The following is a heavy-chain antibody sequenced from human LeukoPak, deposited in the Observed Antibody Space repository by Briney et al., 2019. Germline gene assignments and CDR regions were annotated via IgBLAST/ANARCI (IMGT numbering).Heavy chain of an antibody. CDR1: GFTFDDYG. J-gene: IGHJ3*02. CDR3: ARKCSSTSCYMSAFDI. Sequence: GGSLRLSCAASGFTFDDYGMSWVRQAPGKGLELVSGINWNGGSTGYADSVKGRFTISRDNAKNSLYLQMNSLRAEDTALYYCARKCSSTSCYMSAFDIWGQGTMVTVSS. D-gene: IGHD2-2*02. CDR2: INWNGGST. V-gene: IGHV3-20*04.